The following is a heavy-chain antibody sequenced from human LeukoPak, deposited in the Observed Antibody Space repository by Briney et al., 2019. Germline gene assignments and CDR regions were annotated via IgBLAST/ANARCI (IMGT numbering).Heavy chain of an antibody. CDR2: MNPNSGNT. CDR1: GYTFTSYD. V-gene: IGHV1-8*01. Sequence: GASVKVSCKASGYTFTSYDINWVRQATGQGLEWMGWMNPNSGNTGYAQKFQGRVTMTRNTSISTAYMELSSLRSEDTAVYYCAREDALWFGELLFGAFDIWGQGTMVTVSS. CDR3: AREDALWFGELLFGAFDI. D-gene: IGHD3-10*01. J-gene: IGHJ3*02.